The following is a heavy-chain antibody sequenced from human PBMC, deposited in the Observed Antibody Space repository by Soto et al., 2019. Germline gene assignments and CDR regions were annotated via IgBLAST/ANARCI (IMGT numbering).Heavy chain of an antibody. J-gene: IGHJ6*02. CDR2: IYPGDSDT. CDR1: GYSFTSYW. CDR3: ARDLYYSCSSCYFFPLQRHSYGMDV. Sequence: RGESLKISCKGSGYSFTSYWIGWVRQMPGKGLEWMGIIYPGDSDTRYSPSFQGQVTISADKSISTAYLQWSSLKASDTAMYYCARDLYYSCSSCYFFPLQRHSYGMDVCCPGTTVTLSS. V-gene: IGHV5-51*01. D-gene: IGHD3-22*01.